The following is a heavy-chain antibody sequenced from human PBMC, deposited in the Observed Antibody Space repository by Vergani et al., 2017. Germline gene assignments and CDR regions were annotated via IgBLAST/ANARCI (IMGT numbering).Heavy chain of an antibody. CDR3: TXGSRRYTGYFFDY. Sequence: EVQLLESGGGLVQPGGSLRLSCEASGFSFPGCAMSWVRQAPGKGLEWVSSVSGSSATPYYADSVKGRFIISRDNSKNTLHLQMNSLRADDTAVYYCTXGSRRYTGYFFDYWGQGTLATVSS. V-gene: IGHV3-23*01. J-gene: IGHJ4*02. CDR1: GFSFPGCA. D-gene: IGHD5-12*01. CDR2: VSGSSATP.